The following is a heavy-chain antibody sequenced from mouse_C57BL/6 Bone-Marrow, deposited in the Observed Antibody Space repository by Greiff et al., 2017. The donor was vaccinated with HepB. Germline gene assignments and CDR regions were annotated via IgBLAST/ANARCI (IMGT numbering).Heavy chain of an antibody. Sequence: EVKLMESGPGLVKPSQSLSLTCSVTGYSITSGYYWNWIRQFPGNKLEWMGYISYDGSNNYNPSLKNRISITRDTSKNQFFLKLNSVTTEDTATYYCAGDLRRSFAYWGQGTLVTVSA. V-gene: IGHV3-6*01. CDR3: AGDLRRSFAY. D-gene: IGHD2-12*01. CDR1: GYSITSGYY. CDR2: ISYDGSN. J-gene: IGHJ3*01.